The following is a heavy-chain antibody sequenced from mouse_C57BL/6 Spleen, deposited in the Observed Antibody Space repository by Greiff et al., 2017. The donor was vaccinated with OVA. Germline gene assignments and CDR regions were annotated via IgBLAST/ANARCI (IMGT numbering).Heavy chain of an antibody. CDR3: TRKGWDWFAY. D-gene: IGHD3-3*01. CDR1: GYTFTDYE. J-gene: IGHJ3*01. CDR2: IDPETGGT. V-gene: IGHV1-15*01. Sequence: VKLMESGAELVRPGASVTLSCTASGYTFTDYEMHWVKQTPVHGLEWIGAIDPETGGTAYNQKFKGKAILTADNSSSTAYMELRSLTSEDSAVYYCTRKGWDWFAYWGQGTLVTVSA.